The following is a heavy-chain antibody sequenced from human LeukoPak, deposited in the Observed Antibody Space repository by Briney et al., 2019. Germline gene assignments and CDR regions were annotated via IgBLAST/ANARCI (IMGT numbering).Heavy chain of an antibody. D-gene: IGHD1-1*01. CDR1: GDTFSSYA. V-gene: IGHV1-69*01. CDR2: IIPIFGTA. J-gene: IGHJ3*02. CDR3: ARVPPVQLDRSGGAFDI. Sequence: SVKVSCKTSGDTFSSYAISWVRQAPGQGLEWMGGIIPIFGTANYAQKFQGRVTITADESTSTAYMELSSLRSEDTAVYYCARVPPVQLDRSGGAFDIWGQGTMVTVSS.